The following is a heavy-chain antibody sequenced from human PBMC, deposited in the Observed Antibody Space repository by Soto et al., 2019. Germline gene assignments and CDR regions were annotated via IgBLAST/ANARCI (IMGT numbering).Heavy chain of an antibody. CDR1: GGTFSSYA. J-gene: IGHJ4*02. Sequence: QVQLVQSGAEVKKPGSSVKVSCKASGGTFSSYAISWVRQAPGQGLEWMGGIIPIFGTANYAQKFQGRVTITADKSTSTAYMELRSLRSEDTAVYYCASRLEYYDSSGYYSPLDYWGQGTLVTVSS. CDR2: IIPIFGTA. CDR3: ASRLEYYDSSGYYSPLDY. D-gene: IGHD3-22*01. V-gene: IGHV1-69*06.